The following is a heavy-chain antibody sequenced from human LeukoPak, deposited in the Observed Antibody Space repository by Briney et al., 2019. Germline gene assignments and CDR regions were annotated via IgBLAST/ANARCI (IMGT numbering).Heavy chain of an antibody. J-gene: IGHJ4*02. Sequence: PSETLSLTCTVSGGSISSGGYYWSWIRQHPGKGLEWIGYIYYSGSTYYNPSLKSRVTISVDTSKNQFSLKLSSVTAADTAVYYCASHAAAAGPFDYWGQGTLVTVSS. V-gene: IGHV4-31*03. CDR2: IYYSGST. D-gene: IGHD6-13*01. CDR1: GGSISSGGYY. CDR3: ASHAAAAGPFDY.